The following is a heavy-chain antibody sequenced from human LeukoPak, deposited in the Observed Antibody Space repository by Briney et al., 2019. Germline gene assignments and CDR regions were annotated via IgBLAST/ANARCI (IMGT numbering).Heavy chain of an antibody. CDR2: VSTNDGNT. Sequence: ASVKVSCKASGYTFTNYRIAWVRQAPGQGLEWMGWVSTNDGNTVYAQRLQGRVTMTTDTSTSVAYMELRSLTSDDTAVYYCTRAPPGMTMMTDYWGQGTLATVSS. J-gene: IGHJ4*02. D-gene: IGHD3-22*01. CDR3: TRAPPGMTMMTDY. V-gene: IGHV1-18*01. CDR1: GYTFTNYR.